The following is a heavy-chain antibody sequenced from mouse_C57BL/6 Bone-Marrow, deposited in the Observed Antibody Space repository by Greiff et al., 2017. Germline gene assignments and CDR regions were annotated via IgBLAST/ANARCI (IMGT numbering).Heavy chain of an antibody. D-gene: IGHD2-10*02. CDR1: GYTFTDYY. V-gene: IGHV1-26*01. J-gene: IGHJ2*01. CDR3: ARPSSNFFDY. Sequence: EVQLQQSGPELVKPGASVKISCKASGYTFTDYYMNWVKQSHGKSLEWIGDINPNNGGTSYNQKFKGKATLTVDKSSSTAYMELRSLTSEDSAVYYCARPSSNFFDYWGQGTTLTVSS. CDR2: INPNNGGT.